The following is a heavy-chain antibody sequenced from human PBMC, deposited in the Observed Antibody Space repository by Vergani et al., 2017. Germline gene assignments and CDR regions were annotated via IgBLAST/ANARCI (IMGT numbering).Heavy chain of an antibody. CDR3: AKDSITGTDFDY. CDR1: GFTFSSYG. D-gene: IGHD1-20*01. V-gene: IGHV3-30*18. Sequence: VHLLESGGGLVQSGGSLRLSCAASGFTFSSYGMHWVRQAPGKGLEWVAVISYDGSNKYYADSVKGRFTISRDNSKNTLYLQMNSLRAEDTAVYYCAKDSITGTDFDYWGQGTLVTVSS. CDR2: ISYDGSNK. J-gene: IGHJ4*02.